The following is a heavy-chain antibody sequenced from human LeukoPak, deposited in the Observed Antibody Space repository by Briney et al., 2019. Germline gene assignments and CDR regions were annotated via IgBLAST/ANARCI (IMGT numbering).Heavy chain of an antibody. Sequence: SETLSLTCAVYGGSFSGYYWSWIRQPPGKGLEWIGEINHSGSTNYNPSLKSRVTISVDTSKNQFSLKLSSVTAADTAVYYCARVRAGYCSGGSCYPDAFDIWGQGTMVTVSS. CDR1: GGSFSGYY. J-gene: IGHJ3*02. CDR2: INHSGST. D-gene: IGHD2-15*01. V-gene: IGHV4-34*01. CDR3: ARVRAGYCSGGSCYPDAFDI.